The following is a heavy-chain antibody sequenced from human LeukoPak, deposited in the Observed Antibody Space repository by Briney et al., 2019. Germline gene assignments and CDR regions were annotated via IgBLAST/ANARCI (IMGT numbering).Heavy chain of an antibody. J-gene: IGHJ4*02. V-gene: IGHV1-24*01. D-gene: IGHD3-22*01. Sequence: GASVKVSCKVSGYTLTELSMHWVRQAPGKGLEWMGGFDPEDGETIYAQKFQGRVTMNEDTSTDTAYMELSSLRSEDTAVYYCARDLNAPYHYDRSGYYYFYYWGQGTLVTVSS. CDR3: ARDLNAPYHYDRSGYYYFYY. CDR1: GYTLTELS. CDR2: FDPEDGET.